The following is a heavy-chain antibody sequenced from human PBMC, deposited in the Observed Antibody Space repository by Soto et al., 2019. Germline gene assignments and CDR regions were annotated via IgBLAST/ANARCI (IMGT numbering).Heavy chain of an antibody. CDR3: ARLDYYGSGISPNFDY. J-gene: IGHJ4*02. CDR1: GETLSVYV. CDR2: IIPIFGTA. D-gene: IGHD3-10*01. V-gene: IGHV1-69*13. Sequence: VKRSRKASGETLSVYVISWVRKATGQGLEWMGGIIPIFGTANYAQKFQGRVTITADESTSTAYLELRSLRSEDTAVYYCARLDYYGSGISPNFDYWGKGTRATVS.